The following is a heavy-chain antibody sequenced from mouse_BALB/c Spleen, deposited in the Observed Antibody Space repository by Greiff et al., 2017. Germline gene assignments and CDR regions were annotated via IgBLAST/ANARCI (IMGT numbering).Heavy chain of an antibody. CDR1: GFTFSSYA. CDR3: ARAPYGNYWYFDV. Sequence: EVQRVESGGGLVKPGGSLKLSCAASGFTFSSYAMSWVRQTPEKRLEWVASISSGGSTYYPDSVKGRFTISRDNARNILYLQMSSLRSEDTAMYYCARAPYGNYWYFDVWGAGTTVTVSS. J-gene: IGHJ1*01. V-gene: IGHV5-6-5*01. D-gene: IGHD2-1*01. CDR2: ISSGGST.